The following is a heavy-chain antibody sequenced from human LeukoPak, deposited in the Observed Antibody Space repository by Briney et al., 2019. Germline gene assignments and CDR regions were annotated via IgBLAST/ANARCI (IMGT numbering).Heavy chain of an antibody. CDR1: GFSFNAYW. V-gene: IGHV3-7*01. Sequence: GGSLRLSCAASGFSFNAYWMTWVRQAPEKGLEWVANIKKDGSEKYYVDSVKGRFTISRDNAKNSVYLQMNSLRVEDTAVYYCAPYYYGSGTSLGYWGQGTLVTVSS. CDR3: APYYYGSGTSLGY. CDR2: IKKDGSEK. D-gene: IGHD3-10*01. J-gene: IGHJ4*02.